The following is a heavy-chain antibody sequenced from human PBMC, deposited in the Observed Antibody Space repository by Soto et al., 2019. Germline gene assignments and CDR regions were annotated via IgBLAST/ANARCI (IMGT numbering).Heavy chain of an antibody. CDR3: TRDWPRRYYYDSSGYYDAFDI. CDR1: GFTFGDYA. V-gene: IGHV3-49*03. D-gene: IGHD3-22*01. Sequence: GGSLRLSCTASGFTFGDYAMSWFRQAPGKGLEWVGFIRSKAYGGTTEYAASVKGRFTISRDDSKSIAYLQMNSLKTEDTAVYYCTRDWPRRYYYDSSGYYDAFDIWGQGTMVTVSS. J-gene: IGHJ3*02. CDR2: IRSKAYGGTT.